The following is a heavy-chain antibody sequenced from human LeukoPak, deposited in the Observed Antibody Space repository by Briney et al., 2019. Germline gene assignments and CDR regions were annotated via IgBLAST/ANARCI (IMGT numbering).Heavy chain of an antibody. Sequence: GGSLRLSCVASGFTVSSNYMSWVRQAPGKGLEWVSLIYSGDTTHYADSVKGRFTISRDNSKNTVYLQMNSLRAEDTAVYYCARGPYYYYYMDVWGKGTTVTVSS. V-gene: IGHV3-53*01. CDR3: ARGPYYYYYMDV. J-gene: IGHJ6*03. CDR2: IYSGDTT. CDR1: GFTVSSNY.